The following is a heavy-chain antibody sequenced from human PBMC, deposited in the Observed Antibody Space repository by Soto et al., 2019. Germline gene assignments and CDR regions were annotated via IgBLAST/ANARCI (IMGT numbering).Heavy chain of an antibody. CDR3: AKDAGGGAFDI. Sequence: LRLSCAASGFTFSSYGMHWVRQAPGKGLEWVAVISYDGSNKYYADSVKGRFTISRDNSKNTLYLQMNSLRAEDTAVYYCAKDAGGGAFDIWGQGTMVTVSS. V-gene: IGHV3-30*18. CDR2: ISYDGSNK. CDR1: GFTFSSYG. D-gene: IGHD2-15*01. J-gene: IGHJ3*02.